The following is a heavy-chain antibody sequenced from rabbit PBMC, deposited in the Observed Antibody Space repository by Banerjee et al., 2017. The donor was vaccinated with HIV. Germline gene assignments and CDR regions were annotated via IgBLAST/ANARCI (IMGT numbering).Heavy chain of an antibody. CDR3: ARTADNDGYGYFDL. V-gene: IGHV1S45*01. CDR1: GFSFSDNYY. Sequence: QEQLEESGGDLVKPGASLTLTCTASGFSFSDNYYMCRVRQAPGKGLEWIACIYAGSVGSTAYANWAKGRFTISKTSSTTVTLQMTSLTAADTATYFCARTADNDGYGYFDLWGPGTLVTV. CDR2: IYAGSVGST. D-gene: IGHD6-1*01. J-gene: IGHJ4*01.